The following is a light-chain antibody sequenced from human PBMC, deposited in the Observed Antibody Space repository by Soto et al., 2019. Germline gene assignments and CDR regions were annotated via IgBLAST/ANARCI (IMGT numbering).Light chain of an antibody. CDR2: AAS. J-gene: IGKJ4*01. Sequence: AIRMTQSPSSLSASTGDRVTIACRASQGISTFLAWYQQNPGKAPKLLIYAASTLQSGVPSRFSGSGSGIDFTLTISCLQSEHFATYYCQQYYNYPLTFGGGTKVDIK. CDR1: QGISTF. V-gene: IGKV1-8*01. CDR3: QQYYNYPLT.